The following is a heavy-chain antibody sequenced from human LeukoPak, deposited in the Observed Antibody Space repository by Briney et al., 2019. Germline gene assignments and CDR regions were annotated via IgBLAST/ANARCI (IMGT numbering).Heavy chain of an antibody. CDR1: GYTFTSYG. V-gene: IGHV1-18*01. Sequence: ASVKVSCKASGYTFTSYGISWVRQAPGQGLEWMGWISAYNGNTNYAQKLQGRVTMTTDTSTSTAYMELRSLRSDDTAVYYCARDHEIVGATYFDYWGQGTLVTVSS. D-gene: IGHD1-26*01. CDR2: ISAYNGNT. J-gene: IGHJ4*02. CDR3: ARDHEIVGATYFDY.